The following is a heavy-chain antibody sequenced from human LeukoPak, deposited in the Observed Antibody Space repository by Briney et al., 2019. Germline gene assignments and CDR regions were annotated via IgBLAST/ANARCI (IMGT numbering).Heavy chain of an antibody. CDR3: AKHFDK. J-gene: IGHJ4*02. CDR1: GVSIINSCYD. D-gene: IGHD2-21*01. CDR2: VNYGGST. V-gene: IGHV4-39*01. Sequence: SETLSLTCTVCGVSIINSCYDWGRIRQPPGKGLEWIGSVNYGGSTDYNPSLKSRVTISVDASKNQFSLKMRSVTAAESAVYSCAKHFDKWGQGTLVTVSS.